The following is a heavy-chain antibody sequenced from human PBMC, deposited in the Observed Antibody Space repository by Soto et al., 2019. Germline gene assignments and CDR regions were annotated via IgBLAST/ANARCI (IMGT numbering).Heavy chain of an antibody. Sequence: SETLSLTCSVSGGSMRNYYWNWIRQPPGRGLEWVGYVYHSGSTNYNPSLKSRVSMSVDVSRNHFSLTLHSVTAADTAVYFCTSSYSTSSSPDYWGQGTLVTVSS. D-gene: IGHD6-6*01. V-gene: IGHV4-59*01. CDR1: GGSMRNYY. CDR2: VYHSGST. CDR3: TSSYSTSSSPDY. J-gene: IGHJ4*02.